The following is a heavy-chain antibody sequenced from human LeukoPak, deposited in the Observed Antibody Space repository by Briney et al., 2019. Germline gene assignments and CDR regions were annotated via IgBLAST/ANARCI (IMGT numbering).Heavy chain of an antibody. D-gene: IGHD1-1*01. J-gene: IGHJ4*02. CDR1: DYTFTTYG. V-gene: IGHV1-18*01. CDR2: ISPYSGST. CDR3: ARFFTADNVVDY. Sequence: ASVKVSCKASDYTFTTYGISWVRQAPGQGLEWMGWISPYSGSTFYAQKLQGRLTMTTDTSTSTAYMELRSLRSDDTAVYYCARFFTADNVVDYWGQGTLVTVFS.